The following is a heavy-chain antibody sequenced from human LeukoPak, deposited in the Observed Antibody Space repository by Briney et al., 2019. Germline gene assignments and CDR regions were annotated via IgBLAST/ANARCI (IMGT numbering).Heavy chain of an antibody. CDR3: ARPPYSSNWYSAGYFVS. D-gene: IGHD6-13*01. Sequence: GESLKISCKGSGYSFTSYWIGWVRQMPGKGLEWMGIIYPGDSDTRYSPSFQGQVTISADKSISTAYLQWTSLKASDSAMYYCARPPYSSNWYSAGYFVSWGQGTLVTVSS. V-gene: IGHV5-51*01. CDR2: IYPGDSDT. CDR1: GYSFTSYW. J-gene: IGHJ4*02.